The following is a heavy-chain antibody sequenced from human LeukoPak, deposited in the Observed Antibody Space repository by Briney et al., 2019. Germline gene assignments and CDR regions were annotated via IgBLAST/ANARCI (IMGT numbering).Heavy chain of an antibody. CDR1: GFTFSGST. J-gene: IGHJ3*02. D-gene: IGHD3-10*01. V-gene: IGHV3-73*01. CDR3: AKDWSRITMVRGVADAFDI. Sequence: GGSLRLSCAASGFTFSGSTMHWVRQASGKGLEWVGRIRSKANNYATAYATSVKGRFTLSRDDSKNTLYLQMNSLRAEDTAVYYCAKDWSRITMVRGVADAFDIWGQGTMVTVSS. CDR2: IRSKANNYAT.